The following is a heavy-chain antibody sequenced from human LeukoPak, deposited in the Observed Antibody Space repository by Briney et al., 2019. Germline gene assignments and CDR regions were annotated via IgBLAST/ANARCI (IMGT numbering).Heavy chain of an antibody. J-gene: IGHJ4*02. D-gene: IGHD2-15*01. CDR2: ISAYNGNT. CDR3: AREDLVVTNCFFDY. Sequence: ASVKVSCKASGYTFTSYGISWVRQAPGQGLEWMGWISAYNGNTNYAQKLQGRVTMTTDTSTSTAYMELRSLRPDDTAVYYCAREDLVVTNCFFDYWGQGTLVPVSS. V-gene: IGHV1-18*01. CDR1: GYTFTSYG.